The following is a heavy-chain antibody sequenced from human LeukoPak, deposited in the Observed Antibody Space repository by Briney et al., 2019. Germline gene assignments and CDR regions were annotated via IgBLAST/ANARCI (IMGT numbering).Heavy chain of an antibody. V-gene: IGHV4-59*01. CDR1: GGSISNYY. Sequence: SETLSLTCTVSGGSISNYYWNWIRQPPGKGLEWLGYIYYTGSTNYNPSLKSRVTISVDTSKNQFSLKLSSVTAADTAVYFCASVGYCSTTSCPFDPWGQGTLVTVSS. CDR2: IYYTGST. D-gene: IGHD2-2*01. CDR3: ASVGYCSTTSCPFDP. J-gene: IGHJ5*02.